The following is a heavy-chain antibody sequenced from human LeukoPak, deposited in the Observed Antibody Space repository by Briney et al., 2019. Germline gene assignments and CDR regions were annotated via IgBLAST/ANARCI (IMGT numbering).Heavy chain of an antibody. CDR2: ISSSSSYI. D-gene: IGHD4-17*01. CDR1: GFTFSSYS. J-gene: IGHJ4*02. Sequence: GGSLRLSCAASGFTFSSYSMNWVRQAPGKGLEWVSSISSSSSYIYYADSVKGRFTISRDNAKNSLYLQMNSLRAEDTAVYYCARGPPYGDYERLYYWGQGTLVTVSS. CDR3: ARGPPYGDYERLYY. V-gene: IGHV3-21*01.